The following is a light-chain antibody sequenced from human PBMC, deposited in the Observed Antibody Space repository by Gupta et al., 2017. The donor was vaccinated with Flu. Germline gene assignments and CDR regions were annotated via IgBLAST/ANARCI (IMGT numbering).Light chain of an antibody. V-gene: IGKV3-11*01. Sequence: EIVLTQSPATLSLSPGERATLSCRASQSVSSYLAWYQQKPGQAPRLLIYDASNRATGIPARFSGSGSGTDFTLTISSLEPEDFAVYYCQQRSNWLITFGKGHDWRLN. CDR2: DAS. CDR1: QSVSSY. J-gene: IGKJ5*01. CDR3: QQRSNWLIT.